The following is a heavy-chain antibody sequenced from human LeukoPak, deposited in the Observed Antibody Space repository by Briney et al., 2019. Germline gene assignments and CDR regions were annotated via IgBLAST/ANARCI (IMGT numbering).Heavy chain of an antibody. D-gene: IGHD2-8*01. V-gene: IGHV3-74*03. Sequence: PGGSLRLSCAASGFTFSRYWMHWVRQAPGKGLMWVSRISPDGSTTLYADSVKGRFTNSRDNAKNKLYLQMNSLRAEDTAVYYCARAKSVNYYFDYWGQGTLVTVSS. CDR2: ISPDGSTT. J-gene: IGHJ4*02. CDR3: ARAKSVNYYFDY. CDR1: GFTFSRYW.